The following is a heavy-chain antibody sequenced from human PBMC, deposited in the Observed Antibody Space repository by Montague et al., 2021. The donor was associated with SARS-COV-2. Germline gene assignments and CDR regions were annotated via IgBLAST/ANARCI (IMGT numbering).Heavy chain of an antibody. D-gene: IGHD3-10*01. V-gene: IGHV4-34*01. CDR1: GGPFSGYY. Sequence: SETLSLTCAVYGGPFSGYYWSWIRQPPGKGLEWIGEITHSGGTNYNPSLKSRVTISVDTSKNQFSLKLSSVTAADTAVYYCARVRYYGSGTSLGMDVWGQGTTVTVSS. J-gene: IGHJ6*02. CDR3: ARVRYYGSGTSLGMDV. CDR2: ITHSGGT.